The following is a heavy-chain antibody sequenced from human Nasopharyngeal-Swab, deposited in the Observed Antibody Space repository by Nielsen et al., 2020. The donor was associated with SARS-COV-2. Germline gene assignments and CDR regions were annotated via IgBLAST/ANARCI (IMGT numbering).Heavy chain of an antibody. V-gene: IGHV3-30*03. CDR3: ARGTIFGVVKRGPWDYYGMDV. J-gene: IGHJ6*02. CDR2: ISYDGSNK. D-gene: IGHD3-3*01. Sequence: GESLKISCAASGFSFRSYGMHWVRQAPGKGLAWVAVISYDGSNKDYADSVKGRFTISRDNSKNTLYLQTNSLRADDTAVYYCARGTIFGVVKRGPWDYYGMDVWGQGTTVPSP. CDR1: GFSFRSYG.